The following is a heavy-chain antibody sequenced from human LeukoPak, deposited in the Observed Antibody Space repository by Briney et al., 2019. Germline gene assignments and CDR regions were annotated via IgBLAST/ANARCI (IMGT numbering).Heavy chain of an antibody. V-gene: IGHV3-48*03. CDR2: ISSSGSTI. D-gene: IGHD6-13*01. J-gene: IGHJ4*02. Sequence: PGGSLRLSCAASGFTFSSYEMNWVRQAPGKGLEWVSYISSSGSTIYYADSVKGRFTISRDNAKNSLYLQMNSLRAEDTAVYYCARDTLTIAAAGTVCDYWGQGTLVTVSS. CDR3: ARDTLTIAAAGTVCDY. CDR1: GFTFSSYE.